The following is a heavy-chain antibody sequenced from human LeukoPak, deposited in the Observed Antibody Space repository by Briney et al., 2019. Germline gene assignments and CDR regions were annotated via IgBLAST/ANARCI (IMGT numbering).Heavy chain of an antibody. CDR2: IIASSGAT. V-gene: IGHV3-23*01. Sequence: VGSLRLSCSASRFSFSNYDMSWIRQATGKGLEWISLIIASSGATFYADSVKGRFTISRDNSKNTLYMQMNSLRAEDTALYYCAKGGYDYVEMGYFDYWGQGTLVTVSS. D-gene: IGHD5-12*01. CDR1: RFSFSNYD. J-gene: IGHJ4*02. CDR3: AKGGYDYVEMGYFDY.